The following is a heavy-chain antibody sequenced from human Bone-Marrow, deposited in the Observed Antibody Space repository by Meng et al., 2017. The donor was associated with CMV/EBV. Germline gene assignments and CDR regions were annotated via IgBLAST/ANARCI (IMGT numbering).Heavy chain of an antibody. D-gene: IGHD2-2*01. CDR1: GGTFSSYA. J-gene: IGHJ4*02. V-gene: IGHV1-69*05. CDR2: IIPIFGTA. CDR3: ARYQLLGESQDYFDY. Sequence: SVKVSCKASGGTFSSYAISWVRQAPGQRLEWMGGIIPIFGTANYSQKFQGRVTITTDESTSTAYMELSSLRSEDTAVYYCARYQLLGESQDYFDYWGQGTLVTVSS.